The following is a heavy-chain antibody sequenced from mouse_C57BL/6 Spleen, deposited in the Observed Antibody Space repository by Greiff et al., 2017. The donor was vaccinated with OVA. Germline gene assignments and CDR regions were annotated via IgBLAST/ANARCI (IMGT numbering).Heavy chain of an antibody. Sequence: DVKLVESGGGLVQPGGSLKLSCAASGFTFSDYYMYWVRQTPEKRLEWVAYISNGGGSTYYPDTVKGRFTISRDNAKNTLYLQMSRLKSEDTAMYYCARSGYYERAWFAYWGQGTLVTVSA. V-gene: IGHV5-12*01. CDR2: ISNGGGST. D-gene: IGHD2-3*01. CDR3: ARSGYYERAWFAY. CDR1: GFTFSDYY. J-gene: IGHJ3*01.